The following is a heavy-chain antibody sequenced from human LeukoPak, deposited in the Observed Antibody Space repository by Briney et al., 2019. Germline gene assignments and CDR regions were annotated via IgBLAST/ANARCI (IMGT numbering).Heavy chain of an antibody. J-gene: IGHJ4*02. CDR1: GFNFRDAA. V-gene: IGHV3-23*01. CDR2: ISESGGDT. CDR3: ARKVLVGNKYFDY. Sequence: GGSLRLSCAASGFNFRDAAMTWVRQAPGKGLEWVSTISESGGDTYDADSVKGRFTISRDNSENTLYLHMNSLRAEDTAVYYCARKVLVGNKYFDYWGQGTLVTVSS. D-gene: IGHD2/OR15-2a*01.